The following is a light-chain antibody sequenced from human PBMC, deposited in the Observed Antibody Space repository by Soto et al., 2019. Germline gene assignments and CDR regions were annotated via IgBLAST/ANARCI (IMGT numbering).Light chain of an antibody. CDR2: DVT. V-gene: IGLV2-11*01. CDR3: CSYAGSFTRV. CDR1: SSDVGGYNY. Sequence: QSALTQPRSVSGSPGQSVTISCTGTSSDVGGYNYVSWYQHHPGKAPKLMIYDVTKWPSGVPDRFSGSRSGNTASLTISGLQAEDEADYYCCSYAGSFTRVFGGGTKLTVL. J-gene: IGLJ3*02.